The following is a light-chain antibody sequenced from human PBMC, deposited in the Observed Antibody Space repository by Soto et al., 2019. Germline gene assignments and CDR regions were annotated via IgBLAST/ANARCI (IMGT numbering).Light chain of an antibody. J-gene: IGKJ5*01. Sequence: SQSPSTLSVSTGERASLSCGASQSVGNNLAWYQQKPGQAPRLLIYGASSRATGIPDRFSGSGSGTDFTLTISRLEPEDFAVYYCQQYGSSPITFAQGTRLAIK. CDR2: GAS. V-gene: IGKV3-20*01. CDR3: QQYGSSPIT. CDR1: QSVGNN.